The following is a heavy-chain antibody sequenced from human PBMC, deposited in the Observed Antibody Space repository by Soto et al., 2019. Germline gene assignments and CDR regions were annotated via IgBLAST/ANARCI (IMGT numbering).Heavy chain of an antibody. CDR3: ARSSHSTVTTVDC. J-gene: IGHJ4*02. CDR1: GGSISSGGYY. V-gene: IGHV4-31*03. Sequence: QVQLQESGPGLVKPSQTLSLTCTVSGGSISSGGYYWSWIRQHPGKGLEWIGYIYYSGSTYYYPSRGTRATTAGDASKNPSSLKLSAVPAADTAVYYWARSSHSTVTTVDCWGQGTLVAVSS. CDR2: IYYSGST. D-gene: IGHD4-17*01.